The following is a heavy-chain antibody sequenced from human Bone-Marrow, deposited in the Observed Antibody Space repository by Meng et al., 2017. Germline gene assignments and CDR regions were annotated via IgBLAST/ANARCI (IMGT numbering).Heavy chain of an antibody. Sequence: QVQRQQWGAGRVKPSETRSLTCAVYGGTFSDYYWSWIRQPPGKGLEWIGEINHSGGTKYTPSLESRVTISIDTSKNQFSLKLSSVTAADTAIYYCARQGDTAMATFDYWGQGTLVTVSS. CDR1: GGTFSDYY. CDR3: ARQGDTAMATFDY. V-gene: IGHV4-34*01. D-gene: IGHD5-18*01. J-gene: IGHJ4*02. CDR2: INHSGGT.